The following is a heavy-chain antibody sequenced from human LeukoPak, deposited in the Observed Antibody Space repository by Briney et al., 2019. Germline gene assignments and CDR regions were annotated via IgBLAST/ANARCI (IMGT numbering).Heavy chain of an antibody. J-gene: IGHJ3*02. CDR2: IKQDGSEK. D-gene: IGHD1-26*01. V-gene: IGHV3-7*01. Sequence: GGSLRLSCAASGFTFSSYWMSWVRQAPGKGLEWVANIKQDGSEKYYVDSVKGRFTISRDNAKNSLYLQMNSLRAEDTAVYYCARDRVGATIENAFDIWGQGTMVTVSS. CDR1: GFTFSSYW. CDR3: ARDRVGATIENAFDI.